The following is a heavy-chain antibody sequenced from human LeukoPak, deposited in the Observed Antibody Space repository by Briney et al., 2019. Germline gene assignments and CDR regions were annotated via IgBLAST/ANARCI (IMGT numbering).Heavy chain of an antibody. J-gene: IGHJ4*02. Sequence: GGSLRLSCAASGFTFSSYAMSWVRQAPGKGLEWVSAISGSGGSTYYADSVKGRFTISRDNSKNTLYLQMNSLRAEDTAVYYCAKVRDDDCSGGSCYLYYFDYWGQGTLVTVSS. D-gene: IGHD2-15*01. CDR2: ISGSGGST. CDR1: GFTFSSYA. V-gene: IGHV3-23*01. CDR3: AKVRDDDCSGGSCYLYYFDY.